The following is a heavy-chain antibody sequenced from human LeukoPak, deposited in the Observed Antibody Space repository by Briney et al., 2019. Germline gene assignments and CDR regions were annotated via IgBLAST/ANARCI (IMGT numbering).Heavy chain of an antibody. Sequence: GGSLRLSCAASGFTFSSYSMNWVRQAPGKGLEWVSSISSSSSYIYYADSVKGRFTISRDNAKNSLYLQMNSLRAEDTAVYYCARGEVLWFGELESPIQAPLDYWGQGTLVTVSS. CDR1: GFTFSSYS. D-gene: IGHD3-10*01. CDR3: ARGEVLWFGELESPIQAPLDY. CDR2: ISSSSSYI. V-gene: IGHV3-21*01. J-gene: IGHJ4*02.